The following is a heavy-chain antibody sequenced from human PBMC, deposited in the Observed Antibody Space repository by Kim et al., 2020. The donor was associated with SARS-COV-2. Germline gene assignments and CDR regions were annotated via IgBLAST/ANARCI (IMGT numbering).Heavy chain of an antibody. J-gene: IGHJ6*02. V-gene: IGHV3-53*01. CDR3: ARLGPVTANYYYGMDV. Sequence: DSVRGRFTISRDNSRITVYFQMNSLRAEDTAVYYCARLGPVTANYYYGMDVWGQGTTVTVSS. D-gene: IGHD2-21*02.